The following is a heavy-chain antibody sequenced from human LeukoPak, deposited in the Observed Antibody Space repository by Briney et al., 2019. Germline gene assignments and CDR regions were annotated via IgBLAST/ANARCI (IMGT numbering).Heavy chain of an antibody. D-gene: IGHD3-10*01. Sequence: GGSLRLSCAASGFTFSSYAMSWVRQAPGKGLEWVSAISGSGGSTYYADSVKGRFTISRDNSKNTLYLQMNSLRAEDTAVYYCAKDSITMVRGVILSRVDYWGQGTLVTVSP. CDR3: AKDSITMVRGVILSRVDY. CDR2: ISGSGGST. J-gene: IGHJ4*02. CDR1: GFTFSSYA. V-gene: IGHV3-23*01.